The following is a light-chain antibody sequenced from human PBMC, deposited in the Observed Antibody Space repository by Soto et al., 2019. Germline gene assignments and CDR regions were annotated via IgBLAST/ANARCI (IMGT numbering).Light chain of an antibody. CDR2: GAS. CDR3: QQFGSSLPWT. Sequence: EIVLTQSPGTLSLSPGERATLSCRASQSLRSTYLAWYQQKAGQAPRPLIYGASSRATGVPDRFSGSGAGTDFTLTISRLEPEDFAVYFCQQFGSSLPWTFGQRTKVEI. CDR1: QSLRSTY. J-gene: IGKJ1*01. V-gene: IGKV3-20*01.